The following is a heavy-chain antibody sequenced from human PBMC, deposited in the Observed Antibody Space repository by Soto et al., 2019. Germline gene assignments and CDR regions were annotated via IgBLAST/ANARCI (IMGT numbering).Heavy chain of an antibody. CDR3: ARDCTGGSCFCIY. CDR1: GYTLTNYA. V-gene: IGHV1-18*01. CDR2: INTYNGNS. J-gene: IGHJ4*02. D-gene: IGHD2-15*01. Sequence: QVQLVQSAAEVKKPGASVKVSCKASGYTLTNYAISWVRQAPGQGPEWMGWINTYNGNSNYAQKFQGRVTMTTDTSTNTAYMELRSLTSDDTAVYYCARDCTGGSCFCIYWGQVTLVTVSS.